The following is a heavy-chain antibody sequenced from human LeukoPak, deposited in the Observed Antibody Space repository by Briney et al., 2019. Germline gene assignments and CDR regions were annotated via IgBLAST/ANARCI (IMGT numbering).Heavy chain of an antibody. Sequence: ASVKVSCKVSGYTFTDYCMHWVQQAPGKGLEWMGLVDPEDGETIYAEKFQGRVTITADTSTDTAYMELSSLRSEDTAVYYCATVKRWELLFYAFDIWGRGTMVTVSS. J-gene: IGHJ3*02. CDR1: GYTFTDYC. V-gene: IGHV1-69-2*01. D-gene: IGHD1-26*01. CDR2: VDPEDGET. CDR3: ATVKRWELLFYAFDI.